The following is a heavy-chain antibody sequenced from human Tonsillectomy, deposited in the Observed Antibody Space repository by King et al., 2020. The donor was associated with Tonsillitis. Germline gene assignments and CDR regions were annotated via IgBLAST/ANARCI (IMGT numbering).Heavy chain of an antibody. CDR1: GYSFTDYS. J-gene: IGHJ4*02. CDR2: IKPDSGGT. V-gene: IGHV1-2*07. D-gene: IGHD6-19*01. Sequence: EQLVESGAEVKKPGVSVKVSCKASGYSFTDYSVHWVRQAPGQGLEWMGWIKPDSGGTNYAHTFDGRVTMTRDTSISTVYMELTGLRSDDTAVYYCARETGGWRSFDYWGQGALVTVSS. CDR3: ARETGGWRSFDY.